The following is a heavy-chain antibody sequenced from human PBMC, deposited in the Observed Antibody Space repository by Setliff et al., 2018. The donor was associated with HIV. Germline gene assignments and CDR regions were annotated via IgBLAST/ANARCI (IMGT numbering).Heavy chain of an antibody. CDR1: GGSFSGYY. CDR2: INHIGST. J-gene: IGHJ3*02. D-gene: IGHD6-6*01. CDR3: ARVPPEYSSSSQAFDI. Sequence: SGTLSLTCDVYGGSFSGYYWNWIRQPPGKGLEWIGEINHIGSTNYNPSLKSRVTISVDTSKNQFSLKLSSVTAADTAVYYCARVPPEYSSSSQAFDIRGQGTKVTVSS. V-gene: IGHV4-34*01.